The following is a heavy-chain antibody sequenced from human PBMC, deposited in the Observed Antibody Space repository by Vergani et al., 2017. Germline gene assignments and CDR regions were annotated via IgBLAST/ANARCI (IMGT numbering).Heavy chain of an antibody. CDR2: TWYDGNNK. J-gene: IGHJ5*02. CDR3: ARDLRLLCNRFDP. D-gene: IGHD3-10*02. V-gene: IGHV3-33*01. CDR1: GFTFNQYG. Sequence: QVQLVESGGGVVQPGRSLRLSCAASGFTFNQYGMHWVRQAPGKGLERVAVTWYDGNNKQYADSVKGRFTISRDNSKSTMYLQMNSLRDEDTGVYYCARDLRLLCNRFDPWGQGTLVTVSS.